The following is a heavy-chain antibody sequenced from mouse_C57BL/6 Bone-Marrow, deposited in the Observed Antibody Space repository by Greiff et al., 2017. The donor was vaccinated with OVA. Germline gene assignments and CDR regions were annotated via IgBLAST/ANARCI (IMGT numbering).Heavy chain of an antibody. CDR2: INPSTGGT. V-gene: IGHV1-42*01. CDR1: GYSFTGYY. J-gene: IGHJ3*01. D-gene: IGHD2-5*01. Sequence: VQLQQSGPELVKPGASVKISCKASGYSFTGYYMNWVKQSPEKSLEWIGEINPSTGGTTYNQKFKAKATLTVDKSSSTAYMQLKSLTSEDSAVYYCARIYYSNYRFAYWGQGTLVTVSA. CDR3: ARIYYSNYRFAY.